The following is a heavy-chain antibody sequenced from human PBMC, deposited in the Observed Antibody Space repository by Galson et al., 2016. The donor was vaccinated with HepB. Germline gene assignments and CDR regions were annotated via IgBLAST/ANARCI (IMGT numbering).Heavy chain of an antibody. V-gene: IGHV6-1*01. CDR2: TYYRSKWYN. D-gene: IGHD3-10*01. CDR1: GDSVSSNSAT. Sequence: CAISGDSVSSNSATWNWIRQSPSRGLEWLGRTYYRSKWYNDYAVSVKSRITINPDTSKKQFSLQLNSVTPEDTAVYYCARGQFGNYYHAMDVWGQGTLATVSS. CDR3: ARGQFGNYYHAMDV. J-gene: IGHJ6*02.